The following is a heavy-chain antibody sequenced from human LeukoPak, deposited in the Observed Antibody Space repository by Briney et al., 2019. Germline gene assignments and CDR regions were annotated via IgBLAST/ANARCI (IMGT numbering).Heavy chain of an antibody. Sequence: SSETLSLTCTVSGGSISNYYWSWIRQPPGKGLEWIGYIYYSGSANYNPSLKSRATISVDTSNNQFSLNLSSVTAADTAIYYCARRTYYHDSSGYYFDYWGQGTLVTVSS. CDR1: GGSISNYY. D-gene: IGHD3-22*01. J-gene: IGHJ4*02. CDR3: ARRTYYHDSSGYYFDY. V-gene: IGHV4-59*01. CDR2: IYYSGSA.